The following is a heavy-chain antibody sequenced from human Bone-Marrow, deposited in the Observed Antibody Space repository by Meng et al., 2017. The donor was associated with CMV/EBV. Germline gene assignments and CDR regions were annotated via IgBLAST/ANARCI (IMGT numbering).Heavy chain of an antibody. CDR2: INPSGGST. D-gene: IGHD4-23*01. CDR3: ARGRYGGAYYYYGMYV. Sequence: ASVKVSCKASGYTFTSYYMHWVRQAPGQGLEWMGIINPSGGSTSYAQKFQGRVTMTRDTSTSTVYMELSSLRSEDTAVYYCARGRYGGAYYYYGMYVWGQGTTVTVSS. V-gene: IGHV1-46*01. CDR1: GYTFTSYY. J-gene: IGHJ6*02.